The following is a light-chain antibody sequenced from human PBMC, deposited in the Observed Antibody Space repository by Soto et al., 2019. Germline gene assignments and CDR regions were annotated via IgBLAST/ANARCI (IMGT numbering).Light chain of an antibody. J-gene: IGKJ1*01. Sequence: AIQMTQSTSCLSACVGDRVTMXCRASHGLGNALDWYQQRAWEPRKGLMYGASNLQGGGPTRFSGSGSGTDFTLAISSLQPEDSATYYGLQDINYPWTFGQGTKVDIK. CDR2: GAS. CDR3: LQDINYPWT. V-gene: IGKV1-6*01. CDR1: HGLGNA.